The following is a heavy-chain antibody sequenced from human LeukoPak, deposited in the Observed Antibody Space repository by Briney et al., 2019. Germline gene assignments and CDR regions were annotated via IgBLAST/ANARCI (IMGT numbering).Heavy chain of an antibody. CDR3: ARDFRIAVAGYYYYYMDV. CDR1: GFTFSSYS. J-gene: IGHJ6*03. V-gene: IGHV3-21*01. Sequence: GGSLRLSCAASGFTFSSYSMNWVRQAPGKGLEWVSSISSSSSYIYYADSVKGRFTISRDNAKNSLYLQMNSLRAEDTAVYYCARDFRIAVAGYYYYYMDVWGKGTTVTVSS. CDR2: ISSSSSYI. D-gene: IGHD6-19*01.